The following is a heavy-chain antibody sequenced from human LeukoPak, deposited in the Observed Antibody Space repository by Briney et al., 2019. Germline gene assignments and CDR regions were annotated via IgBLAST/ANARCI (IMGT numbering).Heavy chain of an antibody. Sequence: ASVKVSCKAFGYTFTGYYMHWVRQAPGQGLEWMGWINPNSGGTNYAQKFQGRVTMTRDTSISTAYMELSRLRSDDTAVYYCARVRTGIAAAGRDFAFDIWGQGTMVTVSS. J-gene: IGHJ3*02. D-gene: IGHD6-13*01. CDR1: GYTFTGYY. CDR2: INPNSGGT. CDR3: ARVRTGIAAAGRDFAFDI. V-gene: IGHV1-2*02.